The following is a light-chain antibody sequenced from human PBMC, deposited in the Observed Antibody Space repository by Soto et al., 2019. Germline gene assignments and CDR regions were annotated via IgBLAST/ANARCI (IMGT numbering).Light chain of an antibody. CDR2: HAS. Sequence: EIVMTQSPATLSVSPGERATLSCRASQSVSNNLAWYQQKPGQAPRLLIYHASTGATGIPARFSGSGSGTELTLTISSVQSDAFAVYYCQQYNESPLTFGGGTKVEIK. CDR1: QSVSNN. V-gene: IGKV3-15*01. J-gene: IGKJ4*01. CDR3: QQYNESPLT.